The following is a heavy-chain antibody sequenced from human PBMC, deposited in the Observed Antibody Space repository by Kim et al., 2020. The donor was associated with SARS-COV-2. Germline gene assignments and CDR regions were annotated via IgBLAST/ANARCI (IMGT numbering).Heavy chain of an antibody. J-gene: IGHJ4*02. CDR3: ANGYDFYFDY. CDR2: IYYSGST. V-gene: IGHV4-59*01. Sequence: SETLSLTCTVSGGSINSGYWSWIRQPPGKGLEWIGYIYYSGSTNYNPSLKSRVTISVDTSKNQFSLKLSSVTAADTAVYYCANGYDFYFDYWGQGTLVTVSS. D-gene: IGHD5-12*01. CDR1: GGSINSGY.